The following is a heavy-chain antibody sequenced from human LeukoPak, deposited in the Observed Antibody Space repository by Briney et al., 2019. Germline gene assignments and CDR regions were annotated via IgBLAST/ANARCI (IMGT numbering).Heavy chain of an antibody. Sequence: SETLSPTCIVSGGSISTNSYSWGWLRQPPGKGLEWIGTLYYNGNSYYTPSLERRVTITAGTSKNQFSLKLNSVTAADTAIYHCARVYSSGWYQWFDPWGQGILVTVSS. D-gene: IGHD6-19*01. CDR2: LYYNGNS. V-gene: IGHV4-39*07. CDR3: ARVYSSGWYQWFDP. J-gene: IGHJ5*02. CDR1: GGSISTNSYS.